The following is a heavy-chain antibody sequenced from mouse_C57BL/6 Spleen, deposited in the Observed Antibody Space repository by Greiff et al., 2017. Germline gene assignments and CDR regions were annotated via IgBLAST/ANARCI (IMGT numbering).Heavy chain of an antibody. D-gene: IGHD1-1*01. CDR3: ARDYYGSSRY. CDR2: INPSTGGT. Sequence: VQLQQSGPELVKPGASVKISCKASGYSFTGYYMNWVKQSPEKSLEWIGEINPSTGGTTYNQKFKAKATLTVDKSSSTAYMQLKSLTSEDSAVYYCARDYYGSSRYWGQGTTLTVSS. V-gene: IGHV1-42*01. J-gene: IGHJ2*01. CDR1: GYSFTGYY.